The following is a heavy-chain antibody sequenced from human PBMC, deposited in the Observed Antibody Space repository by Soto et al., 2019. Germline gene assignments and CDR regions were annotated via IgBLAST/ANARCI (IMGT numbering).Heavy chain of an antibody. CDR3: ASLALHLQIRVEAFDS. V-gene: IGHV4-39*01. CDR2: IYYSGST. Sequence: ETLSLTCTVSGGSISSSSYYWGWIRQPPGKGLEWIASIYYSGSTYYNPSLKSRVTISVDTSKNQFSLKLSSVTAADTAVYYCASLALHLQIRVEAFDSWGQGTMVTVSS. J-gene: IGHJ3*02. D-gene: IGHD4-4*01. CDR1: GGSISSSSYY.